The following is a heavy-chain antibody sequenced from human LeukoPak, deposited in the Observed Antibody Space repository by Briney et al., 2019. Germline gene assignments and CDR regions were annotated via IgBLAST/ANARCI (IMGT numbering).Heavy chain of an antibody. J-gene: IGHJ4*02. CDR3: TLYNY. CDR1: GGTFSSYA. Sequence: ASVKVSCEASGGTFSSYAISWVRQAPGQGLEWMGYINPDNGNTKYSQEFQGRVTITRDTSATTAYMELSSLTSEDMAVYYCTLYNYWGQGTLVTVSS. V-gene: IGHV1-3*03. D-gene: IGHD2-2*02. CDR2: INPDNGNT.